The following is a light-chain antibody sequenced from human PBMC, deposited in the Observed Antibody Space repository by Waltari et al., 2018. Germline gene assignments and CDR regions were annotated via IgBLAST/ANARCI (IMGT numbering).Light chain of an antibody. CDR1: QSVSRY. V-gene: IGKV3-20*01. CDR2: AAS. Sequence: IVLTQSPGTLSLSPGERATLSCWASQSVSRYLAWYQQRPGQAPRLLIYAASTRATGIPDRFSGSGYGTDFTLTISRLEPEDFAVYYCQNHERLPATFGQGTKVEIK. CDR3: QNHERLPAT. J-gene: IGKJ1*01.